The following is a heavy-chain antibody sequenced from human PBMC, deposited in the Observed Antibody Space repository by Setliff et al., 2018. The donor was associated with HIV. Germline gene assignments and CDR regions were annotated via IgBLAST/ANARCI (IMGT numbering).Heavy chain of an antibody. D-gene: IGHD3-10*01. J-gene: IGHJ6*03. CDR3: ARGRLLWSGSYYYYYMDV. CDR1: NNY. CDR2: FYSAFST. Sequence: NNYMSWVRQASGKGLEWVSVFYSAFSTYYTDSVKGRFTISRDDSKNSLYLQMNSLKTEDTAVYYCARGRLLWSGSYYYYYMDVWGKGTTVTVSS. V-gene: IGHV3-53*01.